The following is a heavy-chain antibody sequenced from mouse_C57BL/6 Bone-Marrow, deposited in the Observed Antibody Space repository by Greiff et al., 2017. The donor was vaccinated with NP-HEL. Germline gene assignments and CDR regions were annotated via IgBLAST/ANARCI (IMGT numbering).Heavy chain of an antibody. Sequence: EVQLQQSGAELVRPGASVKLSCTASGFNITDDYMHWVKQRPEQGLEWIGWIDPENGDTEYASKFPGKATITADTSSNTAYLQLSSLTSEDTAVYYCTIQLRLRGYYAMDYWGQGTSVTVSS. J-gene: IGHJ4*01. CDR3: TIQLRLRGYYAMDY. CDR2: IDPENGDT. CDR1: GFNITDDY. D-gene: IGHD3-2*02. V-gene: IGHV14-4*01.